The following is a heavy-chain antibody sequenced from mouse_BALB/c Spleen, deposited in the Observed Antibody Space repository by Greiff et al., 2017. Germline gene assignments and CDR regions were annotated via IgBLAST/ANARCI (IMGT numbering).Heavy chain of an antibody. CDR1: GYTFSSYW. CDR2: ILPGSGST. Sequence: QVQLQQSGAELMKPGASVKISCKATGYTFSSYWIEWVKQRPGHGLEWIGEILPGSGSTNYNEKFKGKATFTADTSSNTAYMQLSSLTSEDSAVYYCARRPDYYAMDYWGQGTSVTVSS. V-gene: IGHV1-9*01. CDR3: ARRPDYYAMDY. J-gene: IGHJ4*01.